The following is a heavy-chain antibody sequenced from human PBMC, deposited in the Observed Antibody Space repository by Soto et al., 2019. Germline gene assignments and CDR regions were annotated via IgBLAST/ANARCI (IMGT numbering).Heavy chain of an antibody. J-gene: IGHJ4*02. D-gene: IGHD1-1*01. CDR3: ARRRYGDY. Sequence: QVHLVQSGAEVKKPGASVKVSCKGSGYGFTTYGITWVRQAPGQGLEWMAWISAHNGNTNYAQKLQGRVTVTRDTSTSTAYMELTSLRSDDTGVYYCARRRYGDYWGQGALVTVS. CDR1: GYGFTTYG. CDR2: ISAHNGNT. V-gene: IGHV1-18*01.